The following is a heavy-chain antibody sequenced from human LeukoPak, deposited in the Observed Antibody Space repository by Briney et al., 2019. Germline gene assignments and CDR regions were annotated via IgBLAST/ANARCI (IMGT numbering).Heavy chain of an antibody. Sequence: GASVKVSCKASGYTFTSYYMHWVRQAPGQGLEWMGIINPSGGSTSYTQKFQGRVTMTRDTSTSTVYMELSSLRSEDTAVYYCAREGFPPKISDFWSGLGPYYYYGMDVWAKGPRSPSP. D-gene: IGHD3-3*01. V-gene: IGHV1-46*01. CDR2: INPSGGST. CDR1: GYTFTSYY. J-gene: IGHJ6*02. CDR3: AREGFPPKISDFWSGLGPYYYYGMDV.